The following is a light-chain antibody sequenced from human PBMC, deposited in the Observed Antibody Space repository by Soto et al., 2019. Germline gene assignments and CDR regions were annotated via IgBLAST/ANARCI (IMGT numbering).Light chain of an antibody. Sequence: QAVVTQEPSLTVSPGETVTLTCGSSTGAVTSGYYSYWFQQKPGQAPRTLIYHTSNKHSWTPARFSGSLFGGKAALTLSGAQPEDEAEYYCLLFYSGPGVFGGGTKLTVL. CDR3: LLFYSGPGV. CDR2: HTS. CDR1: TGAVTSGYY. V-gene: IGLV7-46*01. J-gene: IGLJ2*01.